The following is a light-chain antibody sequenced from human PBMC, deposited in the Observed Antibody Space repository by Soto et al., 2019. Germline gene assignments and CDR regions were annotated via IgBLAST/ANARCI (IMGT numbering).Light chain of an antibody. J-gene: IGKJ1*01. CDR2: KAS. CDR3: QQYDTYWT. CDR1: QSISSW. Sequence: DIQMTQSPSILSASVGYRFTITCRASQSISSWLAWYQQKPGKAPNLLIYKASSLKSGVPSRFSGSGSGTEFTLTISSLQPDDFATYYCQQYDTYWTFGQGTKVDIK. V-gene: IGKV1-5*03.